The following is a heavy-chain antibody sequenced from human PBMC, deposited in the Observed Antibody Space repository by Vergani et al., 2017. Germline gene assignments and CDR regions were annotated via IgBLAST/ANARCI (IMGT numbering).Heavy chain of an antibody. V-gene: IGHV3-23*04. CDR2: ISGSGGST. Sequence: VQLVESGGGLVKPGGSLRLSCAASGFTFSSYAMSWVRQAPGKGLEWVSAISGSGGSTYYADSVKGRFTITRDNSKNTLYLQMNSLRAEDTAVYYGARQYCSSTSCYYDYWGQGTLVTVSS. D-gene: IGHD2-2*01. CDR3: ARQYCSSTSCYYDY. CDR1: GFTFSSYA. J-gene: IGHJ4*02.